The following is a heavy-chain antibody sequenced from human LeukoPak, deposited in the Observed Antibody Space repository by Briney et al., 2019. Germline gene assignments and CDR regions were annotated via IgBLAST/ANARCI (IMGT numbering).Heavy chain of an antibody. J-gene: IGHJ4*02. CDR3: AKTTTGYSSGRFPGWPVDY. D-gene: IGHD6-19*01. V-gene: IGHV3-23*01. Sequence: GGSLRLSCAASGFSFSTYSMNWVRQAPGKGLEWVSYISDDTIYYADSVKGRFTISRDNSKNTVYLQMNSLRAEDTAVYYCAKTTTGYSSGRFPGWPVDYWGQGTLVTVSS. CDR1: GFSFSTYS. CDR2: ISDDTI.